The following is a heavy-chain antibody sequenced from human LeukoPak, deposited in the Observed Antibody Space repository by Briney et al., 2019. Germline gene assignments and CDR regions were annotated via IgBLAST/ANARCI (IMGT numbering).Heavy chain of an antibody. J-gene: IGHJ5*02. CDR1: GGSLNSHY. Sequence: TPSETLSLTCTVSGGSLNSHYWAWIRQPPGKGLEWIGYTYYNGNTNYNPSLKSRVTISVDTSKNQFSLRLISVTAADTAVYYCARQTGRFDPWGQGTLVTVSS. V-gene: IGHV4-59*11. CDR2: TYYNGNT. CDR3: ARQTGRFDP.